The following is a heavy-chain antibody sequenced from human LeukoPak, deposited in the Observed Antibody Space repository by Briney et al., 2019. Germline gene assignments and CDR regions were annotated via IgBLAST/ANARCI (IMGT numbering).Heavy chain of an antibody. J-gene: IGHJ6*03. Sequence: SETLSLTCTVSDGSITNYDWSWVRKPPGKGPEFIGYIHYSGTANYNPSLRSRVTISVDTSKNQFSLKLSSVTAADTAVYYCARGCDYFGALYYYYMDVWGKGTTVTVSS. CDR1: DGSITNYD. CDR2: IHYSGTA. D-gene: IGHD4-17*01. V-gene: IGHV4-59*01. CDR3: ARGCDYFGALYYYYMDV.